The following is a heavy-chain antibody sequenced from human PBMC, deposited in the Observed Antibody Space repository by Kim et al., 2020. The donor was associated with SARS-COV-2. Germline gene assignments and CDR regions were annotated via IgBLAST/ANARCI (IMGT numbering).Heavy chain of an antibody. V-gene: IGHV3-74*01. J-gene: IGHJ6*02. D-gene: IGHD3-10*01. Sequence: GGSLRLSCAASGFTFSSYWMHWVRQAPGKGLVWVSRINSDGSSTSYADSVKGRFTISRDNAKNTLYLQMNSLRAEDTAVYYCARDTHVLLWFGELSQPYGMDVWGQGTTVTVSS. CDR2: INSDGSST. CDR3: ARDTHVLLWFGELSQPYGMDV. CDR1: GFTFSSYW.